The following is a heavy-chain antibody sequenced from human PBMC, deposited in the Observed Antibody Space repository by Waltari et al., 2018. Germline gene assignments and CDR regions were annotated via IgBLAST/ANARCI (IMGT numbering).Heavy chain of an antibody. CDR1: GGSFGDYY. Sequence: QVQLQQWGAGLLKPSETLSLTCAVYGGSFGDYYWSWIRPPPGGGLEWIGDINQSGTTNYNPSLKSRITVSKDTSKSQFSLRLSSMTAADTAVYYCARLKRRPNYDFWSGHKNYYFYYMDVWGKGTTVTVSS. V-gene: IGHV4-34*01. CDR3: ARLKRRPNYDFWSGHKNYYFYYMDV. J-gene: IGHJ6*03. CDR2: INQSGTT. D-gene: IGHD3-3*01.